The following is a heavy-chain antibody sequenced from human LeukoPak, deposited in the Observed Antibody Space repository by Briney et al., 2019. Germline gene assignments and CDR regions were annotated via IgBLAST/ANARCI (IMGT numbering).Heavy chain of an antibody. D-gene: IGHD2-15*01. CDR3: TRSRGGYFDY. Sequence: GGSLRLSCTASGFTFGNYAMSWVRQAPGKGLEWVGFIRSKAYGGTTEYAAPVKGRFTISRDDSKSIAYLQMNSLKTEDTAVYYCTRSRGGYFDYWGQGTLVTVSS. V-gene: IGHV3-49*04. CDR2: IRSKAYGGTT. CDR1: GFTFGNYA. J-gene: IGHJ4*02.